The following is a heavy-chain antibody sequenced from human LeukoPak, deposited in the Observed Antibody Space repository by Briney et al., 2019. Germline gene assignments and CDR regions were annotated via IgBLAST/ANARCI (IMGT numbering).Heavy chain of an antibody. Sequence: GGSLRLSCAASGFTFSTYAMSWVRQAPGKGLEWVSSISGGGGSPYYADSVKGRFTISRDNSKNTLYLQMNSLRAEDTAVYYCAKLISRTLDYWGQGTLATVSS. CDR3: AKLISRTLDY. CDR2: ISGGGGSP. D-gene: IGHD3-3*02. V-gene: IGHV3-23*01. J-gene: IGHJ4*02. CDR1: GFTFSTYA.